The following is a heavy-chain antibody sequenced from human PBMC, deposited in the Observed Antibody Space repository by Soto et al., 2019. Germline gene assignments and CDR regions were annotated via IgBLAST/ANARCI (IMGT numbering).Heavy chain of an antibody. V-gene: IGHV1-18*01. Sequence: ASVKVSCKASGYTFTSYGISWVRQAPGQGLEWMGWISAHNGNTNYAQKLQGRVTMTTDTSTSTAYMELRSLRSDDTAVYYCARGQLDYDFWSRYSVPNWFDPWGQGTLVTVSS. D-gene: IGHD3-3*01. CDR1: GYTFTSYG. CDR3: ARGQLDYDFWSRYSVPNWFDP. CDR2: ISAHNGNT. J-gene: IGHJ5*02.